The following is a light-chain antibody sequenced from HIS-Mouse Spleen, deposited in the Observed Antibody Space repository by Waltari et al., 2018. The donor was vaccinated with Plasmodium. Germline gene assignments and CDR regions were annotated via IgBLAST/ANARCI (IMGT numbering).Light chain of an antibody. CDR1: SLRSYH. Sequence: SSELTQDPAVSVALGQTVRITCQGDSLRSYHASWYQQKPGQAPVLVIYGKNNRPSGIPDRFSGSSSGNTASLTITGAQAEDEADYYCNSRDSSGTHGVFGGGTKLTVL. CDR3: NSRDSSGTHGV. CDR2: GKN. V-gene: IGLV3-19*01. J-gene: IGLJ2*01.